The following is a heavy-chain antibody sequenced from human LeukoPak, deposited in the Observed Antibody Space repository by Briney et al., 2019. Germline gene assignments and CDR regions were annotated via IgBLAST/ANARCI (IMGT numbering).Heavy chain of an antibody. CDR2: IYYSGST. Sequence: SETLSLTCTVSGGSISSYYWSWLRQPPGKGLEWIGYIYYSGSTNYNPSLKSRVTISVDTSKNQFSLKLSSVTAADTAVYYCASYATTSFDYWGQGTLVTVSS. D-gene: IGHD1-1*01. V-gene: IGHV4-59*01. CDR1: GGSISSYY. J-gene: IGHJ4*02. CDR3: ASYATTSFDY.